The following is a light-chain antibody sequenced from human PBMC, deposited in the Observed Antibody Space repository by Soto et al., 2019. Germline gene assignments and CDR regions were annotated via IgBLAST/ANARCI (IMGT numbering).Light chain of an antibody. CDR3: ASWDDSLDGVV. CDR2: SND. V-gene: IGLV1-44*01. CDR1: TANIERNT. Sequence: QSVLTQPPSASGTPGQRVIISCSGNTANIERNTASWYQQFPGTAPKLLIYSNDQRPSGVPGRFSGSKSGTSAALAISGLQSGDEAHYYCASWDDSLDGVVFGGGTKLTVL. J-gene: IGLJ2*01.